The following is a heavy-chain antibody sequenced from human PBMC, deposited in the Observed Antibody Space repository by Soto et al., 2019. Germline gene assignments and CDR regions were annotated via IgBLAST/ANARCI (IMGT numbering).Heavy chain of an antibody. CDR2: IKAKADGATT. V-gene: IGHV3-15*01. J-gene: IGHJ4*02. D-gene: IGHD5-12*01. CDR1: GITFSNAL. Sequence: PGGSLRLSCAGSGITFSNALMSWVRQAPRKGLQWVGRIKAKADGATTDYATPVKGRFTISRDHSKNTLYLQMNSLKTEYTAMYYWTPGDIVGMMRTYDYWGQGTLVTVSS. CDR3: TPGDIVGMMRTYDY.